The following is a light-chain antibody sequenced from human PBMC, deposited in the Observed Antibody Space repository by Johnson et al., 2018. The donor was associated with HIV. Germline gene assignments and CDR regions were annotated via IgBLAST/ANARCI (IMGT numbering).Light chain of an antibody. Sequence: QAVLTQPPSVSAAPGQTVTISCSGSSSNIGNNYVSWYQQLLGTAPKLLIYDNNKRPSGIPDRFSGSKSGTSATLGITGLQTGDEANYYCGTWDSSLSAGVFGTGTKVTVL. CDR3: GTWDSSLSAGV. CDR2: DNN. J-gene: IGLJ1*01. CDR1: SSNIGNNY. V-gene: IGLV1-51*01.